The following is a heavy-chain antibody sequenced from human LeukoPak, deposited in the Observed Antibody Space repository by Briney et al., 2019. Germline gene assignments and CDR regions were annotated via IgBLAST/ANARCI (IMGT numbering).Heavy chain of an antibody. V-gene: IGHV4-38-2*01. CDR3: ITSLAAAGSGSLDAFDI. J-gene: IGHJ3*02. CDR2: IYHSGST. CDR1: GYSISSGYY. Sequence: SETLSLTCAVSGYSISSGYYWGWIRQPPGQGLEWIGSIYHSGSTYYNPSLKSRVTISVDTSKNQFSLKLSPVTAADTAVYYCITSLAAAGSGSLDAFDIWGQGTMVTVSS. D-gene: IGHD6-13*01.